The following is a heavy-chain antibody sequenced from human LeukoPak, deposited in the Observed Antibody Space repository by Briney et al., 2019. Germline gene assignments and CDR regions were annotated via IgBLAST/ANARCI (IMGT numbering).Heavy chain of an antibody. CDR2: ISASAGST. J-gene: IGHJ4*02. V-gene: IGHV3-23*01. D-gene: IGHD4-17*01. CDR1: GFTFSNYA. Sequence: GGSLRLSCAASGFTFSNYAMSWVRQPPGKGLEWVSAISASAGSTYYADSVKGRFAISRDNSDNTLYLQMNSLRAEDTAVYYCVKDHLTHTATPDYYFNYWGQGTLVTVSS. CDR3: VKDHLTHTATPDYYFNY.